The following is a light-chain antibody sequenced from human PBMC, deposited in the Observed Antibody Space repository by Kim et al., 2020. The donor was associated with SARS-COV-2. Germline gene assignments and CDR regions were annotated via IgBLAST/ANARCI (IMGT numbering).Light chain of an antibody. J-gene: IGLJ2*01. V-gene: IGLV2-18*02. Sequence: QSVTITSIGSRDDILTYYLVTWDQQPPGTAPKLVIYDVNKRPSGVPDRFSGSKSGYTASLTISGLQTEDGADYYCSSYTTSNTIVFGAGTQLTVL. CDR2: DVN. CDR1: RDDILTYYL. CDR3: SSYTTSNTIV.